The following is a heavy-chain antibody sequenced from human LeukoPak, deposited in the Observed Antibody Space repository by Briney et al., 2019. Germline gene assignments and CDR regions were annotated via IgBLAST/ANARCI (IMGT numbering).Heavy chain of an antibody. J-gene: IGHJ5*02. CDR3: ARQLGFCSSTSCYPWFAP. D-gene: IGHD2-2*01. Sequence: SETLSLTCTVSGGSISSYYWSWIRQPPGKGLEWIGYIYFTGSTNYNPSLKSRVTISVDTSKNQFSLKMSSVTAADTAVYYCARQLGFCSSTSCYPWFAPWGQRTLVTVSS. CDR1: GGSISSYY. V-gene: IGHV4-59*08. CDR2: IYFTGST.